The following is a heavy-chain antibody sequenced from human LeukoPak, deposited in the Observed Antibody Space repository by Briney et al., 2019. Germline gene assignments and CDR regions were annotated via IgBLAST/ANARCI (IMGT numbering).Heavy chain of an antibody. CDR2: IYPGDSDT. CDR3: ARLAAWGSKNWFDP. CDR1: GGTFTSYC. J-gene: IGHJ5*02. D-gene: IGHD3-16*01. V-gene: IGHV5-51*01. Sequence: GGSLQISGQGSGGTFTSYCVGWAGQLPGKGLEWMGIIYPGDSDTRYSPSFQGQVTISADKSISTAYLQWSSLKASDTAMYYCARLAAWGSKNWFDPWGQGTLVTVSS.